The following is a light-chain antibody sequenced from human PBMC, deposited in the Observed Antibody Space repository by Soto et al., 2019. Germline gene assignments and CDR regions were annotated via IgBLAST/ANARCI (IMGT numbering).Light chain of an antibody. V-gene: IGLV1-47*01. CDR1: SSNIETNY. J-gene: IGLJ3*02. CDR2: RNN. CDR3: AAWDGSLSGWV. Sequence: QSVLTQPPSASRTPGQRVTISCSGSSSNIETNYVYWYQQLPGTAPKVLIYRNNQRPSRVPDRFSASKSGTSASLAISGLRSEDEADYYCAAWDGSLSGWVFGGGTKVTVL.